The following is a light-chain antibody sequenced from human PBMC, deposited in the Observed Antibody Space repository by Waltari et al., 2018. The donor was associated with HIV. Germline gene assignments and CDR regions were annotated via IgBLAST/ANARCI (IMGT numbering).Light chain of an antibody. Sequence: DIQMTQSPSSLSASVGDRVTITCRASQGIRNDVGWYQQKPGKAPKRLIYVASSLESGVPSRFSGSGSGREFTLTISSLQPEDFGTYFCLQYNSYPWTFGQGTKVEIK. CDR1: QGIRND. V-gene: IGKV1-17*01. CDR3: LQYNSYPWT. J-gene: IGKJ1*01. CDR2: VAS.